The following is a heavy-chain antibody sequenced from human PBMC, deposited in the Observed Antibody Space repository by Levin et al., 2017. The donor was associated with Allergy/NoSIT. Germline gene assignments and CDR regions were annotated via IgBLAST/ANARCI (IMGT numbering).Heavy chain of an antibody. J-gene: IGHJ3*02. CDR3: AKDLVYYDSKGAFDI. V-gene: IGHV3-23*01. D-gene: IGHD3-22*01. CDR2: ISGSGGST. Sequence: GESLKISCAASGFTFSSYAMSWVRQAPGKGLEWVSAISGSGGSTYYADSVKGRFTISRDNSKNTLYLQMNSLRAEDTAVYYCAKDLVYYDSKGAFDIWGQGTMVTVSS. CDR1: GFTFSSYA.